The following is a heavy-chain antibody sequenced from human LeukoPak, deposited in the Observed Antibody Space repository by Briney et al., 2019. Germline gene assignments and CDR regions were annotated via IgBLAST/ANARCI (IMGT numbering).Heavy chain of an antibody. J-gene: IGHJ6*02. CDR2: ISSSGSAK. CDR3: ARDLRNYCGMDV. D-gene: IGHD1-14*01. Sequence: PGGSLRLSCAASGFTFSSYSMNWVRQAPGKGLEWVSYISSSGSAKYYADSVEGRFTISRDNAKNSLYLQMNSLRDEDTAVYYCARDLRNYCGMDVWGQGTTVTVS. CDR1: GFTFSSYS. V-gene: IGHV3-48*02.